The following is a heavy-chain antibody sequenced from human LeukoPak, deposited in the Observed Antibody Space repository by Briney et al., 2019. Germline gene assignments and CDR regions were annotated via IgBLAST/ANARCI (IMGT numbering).Heavy chain of an antibody. Sequence: GGSLRLSCAASGFTFSSYAMSWVRQAPGKGLEWVSTISGSGGSTYYADSVKGRFTISRDNYKNTLYLQMNSLRAEDTAVYYCATVIAYYYDSSGYLVYWGQGTLVTVSS. CDR1: GFTFSSYA. CDR2: ISGSGGST. CDR3: ATVIAYYYDSSGYLVY. V-gene: IGHV3-23*01. D-gene: IGHD3-22*01. J-gene: IGHJ4*02.